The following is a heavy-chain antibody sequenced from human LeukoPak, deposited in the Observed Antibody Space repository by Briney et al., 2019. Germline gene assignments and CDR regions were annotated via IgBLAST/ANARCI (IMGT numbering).Heavy chain of an antibody. Sequence: GGSLRLSCAASGFTFSSYAMSWVRQAPGKGLEWVSAISGSGGSTYYADSVKGRFTISRDNSENTLYLQMNSLRAEDTAVYYCAKVRGYYYDSSGYSKTSYFDYWGQGTLVTVSS. V-gene: IGHV3-23*01. CDR1: GFTFSSYA. CDR2: ISGSGGST. J-gene: IGHJ4*02. D-gene: IGHD3-22*01. CDR3: AKVRGYYYDSSGYSKTSYFDY.